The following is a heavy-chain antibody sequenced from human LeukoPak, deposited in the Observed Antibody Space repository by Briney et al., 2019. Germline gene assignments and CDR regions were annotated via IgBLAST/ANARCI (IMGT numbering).Heavy chain of an antibody. J-gene: IGHJ3*02. CDR3: AKTGEDVVPAASDVGHAFDI. D-gene: IGHD2-2*01. V-gene: IGHV3-9*01. Sequence: PGGSLRLSCAASGFTFDDYAMHWVRQAPGKGLEWVSGISWNSGSIGYADSVKGRFTISRDNAKNSLYLQMNSLRAEDTVLYYCAKTGEDVVPAASDVGHAFDIWGQGTMVTVSS. CDR1: GFTFDDYA. CDR2: ISWNSGSI.